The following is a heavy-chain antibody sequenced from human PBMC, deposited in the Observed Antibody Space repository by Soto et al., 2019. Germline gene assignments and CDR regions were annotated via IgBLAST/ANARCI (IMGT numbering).Heavy chain of an antibody. V-gene: IGHV4-30-4*01. CDR3: AREVPGDYFDN. D-gene: IGHD3-10*01. CDR2: IYYSGSP. Sequence: QVQLQESGSGLVKPSQTLSLTCSVSGGSISSGDHYWSWIRQSPGKGLEWIGYIYYSGSPYYNPSLKSRLTISVDTYKNQFSLKLSSVTAADTAVYYCAREVPGDYFDNWGQGTLVTVSS. J-gene: IGHJ4*02. CDR1: GGSISSGDHY.